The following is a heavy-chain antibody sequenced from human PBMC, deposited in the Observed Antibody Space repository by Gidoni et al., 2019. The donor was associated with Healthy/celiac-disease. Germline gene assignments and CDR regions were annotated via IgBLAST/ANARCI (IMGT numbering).Heavy chain of an antibody. CDR3: ARGGTRSIVGATVYYYYGMDV. D-gene: IGHD1-26*01. CDR1: GFTFSSYG. J-gene: IGHJ6*02. CDR2: IWYDGSNK. Sequence: QVQLVESGGGVVQPGRSLRLSCAASGFTFSSYGMHWLRQAPGKGLEWVAVIWYDGSNKYFADSVKGRFTISRDNSKNTLYLQMNSLRAEDTAVYYCARGGTRSIVGATVYYYYGMDVWGQGTTVTVSS. V-gene: IGHV3-33*01.